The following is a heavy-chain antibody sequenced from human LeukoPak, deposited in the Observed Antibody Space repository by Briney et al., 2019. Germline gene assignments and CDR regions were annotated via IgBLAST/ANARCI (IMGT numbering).Heavy chain of an antibody. D-gene: IGHD3-10*01. V-gene: IGHV4-34*01. CDR3: AKSNGYGLVDI. Sequence: PSETLSLTCAVYGGSFSGHYWTWIRQPPEKGLEWIGEINHDGSTNYNPSLKSRLTISLDTSRNQFSLKLNSVTAADTAVYYCAKSNGYGLVDIWGQGTMVIVS. CDR1: GGSFSGHY. J-gene: IGHJ3*02. CDR2: INHDGST.